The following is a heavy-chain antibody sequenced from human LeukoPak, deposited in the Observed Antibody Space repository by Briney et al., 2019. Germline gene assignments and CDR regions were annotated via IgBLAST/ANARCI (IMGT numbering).Heavy chain of an antibody. D-gene: IGHD6-19*01. CDR1: GGSISSTSYY. J-gene: IGHJ3*02. Sequence: SETLSLTCTVSGGSISSTSYYWGWICQSPTKRLEWIGSIYYSGSTHYNPSLKSRVTISVDTSKNQFSLKLSSVTAADTAVYYCARSYSSGWNDAFDIWGQGTMVTVSS. V-gene: IGHV4-39*07. CDR2: IYYSGST. CDR3: ARSYSSGWNDAFDI.